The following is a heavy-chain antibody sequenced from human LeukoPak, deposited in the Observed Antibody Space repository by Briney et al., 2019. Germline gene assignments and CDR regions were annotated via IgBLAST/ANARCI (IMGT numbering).Heavy chain of an antibody. D-gene: IGHD5-18*01. CDR1: GFTVSSNY. CDR2: IYSGGST. V-gene: IGHV3-66*01. Sequence: GGSLRLSCAASGFTVSSNYMSRVRQAPGKGLEWVSVIYSGGSTYYADSVKGRFTISRDNSKNTLYLQMNSLRAEDTAVYYCARARIQLWSFDYWGQGTLVTVSS. J-gene: IGHJ4*02. CDR3: ARARIQLWSFDY.